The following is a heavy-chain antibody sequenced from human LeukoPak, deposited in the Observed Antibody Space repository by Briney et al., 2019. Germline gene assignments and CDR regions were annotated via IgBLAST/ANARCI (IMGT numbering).Heavy chain of an antibody. Sequence: AAVKVSCKASGYTFTSYGISWVREAPGQGLGLMGWISAYNGNTNYAQKLQGRVHVTTDTSTSTAYMELRSLRSDDTAVYYCARDARTYCTNGVCPYFDYWGQGTLVTVSS. V-gene: IGHV1-18*01. CDR3: ARDARTYCTNGVCPYFDY. CDR1: GYTFTSYG. J-gene: IGHJ4*02. CDR2: ISAYNGNT. D-gene: IGHD2-8*01.